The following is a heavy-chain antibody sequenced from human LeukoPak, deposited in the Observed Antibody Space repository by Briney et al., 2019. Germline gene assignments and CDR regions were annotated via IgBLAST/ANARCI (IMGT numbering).Heavy chain of an antibody. CDR2: ISSGGSVM. CDR3: TRDLEY. J-gene: IGHJ4*02. CDR1: GHTFSVYT. V-gene: IGHV3-48*01. Sequence: GGPLTLLCGASGHTFSVYTMKGPRHAPGNGPEWISYISSGGSVMHYADSVKDRFTISRDNVENSLYLQMNSLRVEDTAGYYCTRDLEYWGQGVLVTVSS.